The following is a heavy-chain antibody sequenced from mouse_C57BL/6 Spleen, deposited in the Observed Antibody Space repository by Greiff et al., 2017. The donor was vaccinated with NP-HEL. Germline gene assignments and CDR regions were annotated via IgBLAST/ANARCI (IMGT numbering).Heavy chain of an antibody. J-gene: IGHJ2*01. CDR1: GYTFTSYW. CDR2: IDPSDSYT. D-gene: IGHD2-3*01. Sequence: QVQLQQPGAELVMPGASVKLSCKASGYTFTSYWMHWVKQRPGQGLEWIGEIDPSDSYTNYNQKFKGKSTLTVDKSSSTAYMQLSSLTSEDSAVYYCARASADGYPFDYWGQGTTLTVSS. CDR3: ARASADGYPFDY. V-gene: IGHV1-69*01.